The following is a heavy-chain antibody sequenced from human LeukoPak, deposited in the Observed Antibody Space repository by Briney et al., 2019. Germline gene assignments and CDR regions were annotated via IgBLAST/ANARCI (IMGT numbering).Heavy chain of an antibody. Sequence: SETLSLTCAVYGGSFSGYYWSWIRQPAGKGLEWIGRIYTSGSTNYNPSLKSRVTMSVDTSKNQFSLKLSSVTAADTAVYYCARWRDGYKDIWGQGTMVTVSS. CDR2: IYTSGST. J-gene: IGHJ3*02. D-gene: IGHD5-24*01. V-gene: IGHV4-59*10. CDR3: ARWRDGYKDI. CDR1: GGSFSGYY.